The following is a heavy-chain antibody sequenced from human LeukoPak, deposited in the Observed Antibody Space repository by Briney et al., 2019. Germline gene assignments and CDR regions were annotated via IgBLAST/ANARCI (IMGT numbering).Heavy chain of an antibody. J-gene: IGHJ4*02. D-gene: IGHD4-23*01. V-gene: IGHV3-23*01. CDR1: GFIFSSYA. CDR2: ISGSGGST. Sequence: GGSLRLSCAASGFIFSSYAMSWVRQAPGKGLEWVSAISGSGGSTYYADSVKGRFTISRDNSKNTLYLQMNSLRAEDTAVYYCASAVVTPGRFDYWGQGTLVTVSS. CDR3: ASAVVTPGRFDY.